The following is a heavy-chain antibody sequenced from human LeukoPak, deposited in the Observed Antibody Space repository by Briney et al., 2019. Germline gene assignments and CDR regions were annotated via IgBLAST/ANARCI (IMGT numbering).Heavy chain of an antibody. CDR1: GDSITSRSY. CDR3: ARESSTTQTNLFDY. V-gene: IGHV4-59*11. CDR2: LRHSGNT. Sequence: PSETLSLTCTVSGDSITSRSYWSWIRRPPGKGLEWIGYLRHSGNTNHNSSFKGRVTFSLDTSKNQFSLILRSVTAADTAIYFCARESSTTQTNLFDYWGRGTLVTVSS. J-gene: IGHJ4*02. D-gene: IGHD1-14*01.